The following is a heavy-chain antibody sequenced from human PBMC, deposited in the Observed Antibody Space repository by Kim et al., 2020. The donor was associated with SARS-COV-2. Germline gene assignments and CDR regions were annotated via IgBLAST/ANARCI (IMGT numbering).Heavy chain of an antibody. CDR3: ARADVDWLLISYGMDV. CDR2: ISSSGSTI. J-gene: IGHJ6*02. CDR1: GFTFSSYE. D-gene: IGHD3-9*01. Sequence: GGSLRLSCAASGFTFSSYEMNWVRQAPGKGLEWVSYISSSGSTIYYADSVKGRFTISRDNAKNSLYLQMNSLRAEDTAVYYCARADVDWLLISYGMDVWGQGTTVTVSS. V-gene: IGHV3-48*03.